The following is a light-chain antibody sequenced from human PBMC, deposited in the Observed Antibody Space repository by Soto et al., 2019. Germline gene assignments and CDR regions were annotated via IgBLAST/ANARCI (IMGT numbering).Light chain of an antibody. J-gene: IGKJ4*01. CDR1: QSVGSA. CDR3: QQYKNRPPLT. CDR2: GAS. V-gene: IGKV3-15*01. Sequence: EIVMTQSPATLSVSPGETATLSCRASQSVGSAVAWYQHKPGQAPRLLIVGASIRATGVPGRFSGGGSGTEFTLTISSLQSEDFAVYYCQQYKNRPPLTFGGGTTVEIK.